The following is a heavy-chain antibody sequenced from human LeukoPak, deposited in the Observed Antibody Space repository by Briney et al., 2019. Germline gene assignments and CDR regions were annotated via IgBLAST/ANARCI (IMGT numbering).Heavy chain of an antibody. Sequence: SETLSLTCTVSAYSIGSGYYWGWIGQPPGKGLEWIGSIYHSGSTNYNPSLKSRVTMSVDTSKNQFSLKLSSVTAADTAVYYCARVGLMGFGEFDYWGQGTLVTVSS. CDR3: ARVGLMGFGEFDY. CDR1: AYSIGSGYY. V-gene: IGHV4-38-2*02. D-gene: IGHD3-10*01. J-gene: IGHJ4*02. CDR2: IYHSGST.